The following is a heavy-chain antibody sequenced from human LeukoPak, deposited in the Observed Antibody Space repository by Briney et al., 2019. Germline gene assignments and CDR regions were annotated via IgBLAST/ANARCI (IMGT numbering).Heavy chain of an antibody. V-gene: IGHV1-18*01. Sequence: ASVKVSCKASGYILTSYGISWVRQAPGQGLEWMGWISAYNGNTNYAQKLQGRVTMTTDTSTSTAYMELRSLRSDDTAVYYCARGAYSPDYYDSSGSFDYWGQGTLVTVSS. D-gene: IGHD3-22*01. CDR2: ISAYNGNT. CDR1: GYILTSYG. J-gene: IGHJ4*02. CDR3: ARGAYSPDYYDSSGSFDY.